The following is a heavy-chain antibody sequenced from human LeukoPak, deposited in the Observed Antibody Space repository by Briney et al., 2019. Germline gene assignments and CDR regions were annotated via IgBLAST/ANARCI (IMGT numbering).Heavy chain of an antibody. V-gene: IGHV4-4*02. J-gene: IGHJ4*02. CDR3: ARDLGSHPGD. Sequence: SETLSLTCAVSGGSISSNDWWSVVRQPPGKGLEWIGEIHNSGKINYNPSLKSRATISVDRSTNHFSLKLTSVTAADTAVYYCARDLGSHPGDWGQGTLVTVSS. D-gene: IGHD6-13*01. CDR2: IHNSGKI. CDR1: GGSISSNDW.